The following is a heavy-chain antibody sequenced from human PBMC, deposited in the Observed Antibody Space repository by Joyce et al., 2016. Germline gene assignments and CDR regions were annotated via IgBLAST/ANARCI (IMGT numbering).Heavy chain of an antibody. V-gene: IGHV4-39*01. CDR3: ARHRESGNNYYFYYALDV. Sequence: QLQQSGPGLVKPSETLSLTCTVSSDSITSRSHYWGWVRQSPGTGLEWLGSLFHTGSSYYNPSLQSRVSMSIDASKNEFSLRLSSVTTADTAVYYCARHRESGNNYYFYYALDVWGQGTTVTVSS. D-gene: IGHD1/OR15-1a*01. CDR1: SDSITSRSHY. J-gene: IGHJ6*02. CDR2: LFHTGSS.